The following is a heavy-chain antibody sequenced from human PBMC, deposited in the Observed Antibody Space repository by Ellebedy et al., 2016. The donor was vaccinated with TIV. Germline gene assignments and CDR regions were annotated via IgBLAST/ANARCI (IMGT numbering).Heavy chain of an antibody. CDR2: NSAYNGNT. V-gene: IGHV1-18*01. D-gene: IGHD2-15*01. CDR1: GYTFTSYG. CDR3: ACLGCTYYYYGMDV. J-gene: IGHJ6*02. Sequence: AASVKVSCKASGYTFTSYGISWVRQAPGQGLEWMGWNSAYNGNTSYAQKLRGRVTMTTDTSTSTAYMELRSLRSEDTAVYYCACLGCTYYYYGMDVWGQGTTVTVSS.